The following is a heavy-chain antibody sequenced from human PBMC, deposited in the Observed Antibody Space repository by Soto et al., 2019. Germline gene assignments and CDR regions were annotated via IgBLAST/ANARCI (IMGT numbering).Heavy chain of an antibody. J-gene: IGHJ5*02. Sequence: GESLKISCTGSGYSFTSYWIGWVRQMPGKGLEWMGIIYPGDSDTRYSPSFQGQVTISADKSISTAYLQWSSLKASDTAMYYYARLIMGSTSTNQGWFDPWGQGTLVTVSS. CDR3: ARLIMGSTSTNQGWFDP. CDR2: IYPGDSDT. D-gene: IGHD2-2*01. CDR1: GYSFTSYW. V-gene: IGHV5-51*01.